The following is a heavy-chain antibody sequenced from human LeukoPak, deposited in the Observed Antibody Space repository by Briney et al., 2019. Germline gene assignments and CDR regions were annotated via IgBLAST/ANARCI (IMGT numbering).Heavy chain of an antibody. Sequence: SETLSLTCAVYRGSFSGYYWSWIRQPPGKGLEWIGEINHSGSTNYNPSLKSRVTISLDTSKNQFSLKLSSVTDADTAVYYCAREPLGYVLWSGYQETCFDPWGQGTLVTVSS. CDR3: AREPLGYVLWSGYQETCFDP. D-gene: IGHD3-3*01. CDR1: RGSFSGYY. CDR2: INHSGST. J-gene: IGHJ5*02. V-gene: IGHV4-34*01.